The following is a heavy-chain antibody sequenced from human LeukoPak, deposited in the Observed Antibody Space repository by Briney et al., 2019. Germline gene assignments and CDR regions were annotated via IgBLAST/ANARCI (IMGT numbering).Heavy chain of an antibody. CDR2: IKQDGSEK. V-gene: IGHV3-7*01. CDR3: ARPPYYDFWSGYYQGAFDI. J-gene: IGHJ3*02. D-gene: IGHD3-3*01. Sequence: GGSLRLSCAASGFTFSIYWMSWVRQAPGKGLEWVANIKQDGSEKYYVDSVKGRFTISRDNAKNSLYLQMNSLRAEDTAVYYCARPPYYDFWSGYYQGAFDIWGQGTMVTVSS. CDR1: GFTFSIYW.